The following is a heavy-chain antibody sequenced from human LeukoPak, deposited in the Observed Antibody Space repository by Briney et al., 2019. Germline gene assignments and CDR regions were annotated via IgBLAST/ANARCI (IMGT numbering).Heavy chain of an antibody. CDR3: AKDSYCGVDCYPFDY. D-gene: IGHD2-21*02. V-gene: IGHV3-48*03. CDR1: GFTFSSYE. J-gene: IGHJ4*02. Sequence: GGSLRLSCAASGFTFSSYEVNWVRQAPGKGLEWVSYISSSDSTICYADSVKGRFTISRDNSKNTLYLQMNSLRAEDTAVYYCAKDSYCGVDCYPFDYWGQGTLVTVSS. CDR2: ISSSDSTI.